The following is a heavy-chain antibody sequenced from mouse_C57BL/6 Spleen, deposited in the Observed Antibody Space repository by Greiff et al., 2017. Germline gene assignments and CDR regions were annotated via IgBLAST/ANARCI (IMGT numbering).Heavy chain of an antibody. Sequence: VQLQQPGAELVKPGASVKLSCKASGYTFTSYWMHWVKQRPGQGLEWIGMIHPNSGSTNYNEKFKSKATLTVDKSSSTAYMQLSSLTSEDSAVYYCARGGLVTTVVGDFDYWGQGTTLTVSS. CDR3: ARGGLVTTVVGDFDY. D-gene: IGHD1-1*01. J-gene: IGHJ2*01. CDR2: IHPNSGST. CDR1: GYTFTSYW. V-gene: IGHV1-64*01.